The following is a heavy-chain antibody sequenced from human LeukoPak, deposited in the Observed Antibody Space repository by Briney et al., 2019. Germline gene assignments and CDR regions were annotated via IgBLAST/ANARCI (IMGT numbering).Heavy chain of an antibody. V-gene: IGHV3-23*01. Sequence: GGSLRLSCAASGFTFSSYAMSWVRQAPGKGLEWVSAISGSGGSTYYADSVKGRFTISRDNSKNTLYLQMNSLRAEDTAVYYCARIPGYSSGWIDYWGQGTLVTVPS. CDR3: ARIPGYSSGWIDY. CDR2: ISGSGGST. D-gene: IGHD6-19*01. CDR1: GFTFSSYA. J-gene: IGHJ4*02.